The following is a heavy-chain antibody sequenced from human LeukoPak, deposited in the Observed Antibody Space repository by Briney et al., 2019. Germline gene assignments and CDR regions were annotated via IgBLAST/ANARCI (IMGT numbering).Heavy chain of an antibody. J-gene: IGHJ4*02. V-gene: IGHV3-48*03. Sequence: PGGSLRLSCAASGFTFSSYEMNWVRQAPGKGLEWVSYISSSGSTIYYADSVKGRFTISRDNAKNSLYLQMNSLRAEDTAVYYCASYYDSSGTFDYWGQGTLVTVSS. CDR3: ASYYDSSGTFDY. D-gene: IGHD3-22*01. CDR1: GFTFSSYE. CDR2: ISSSGSTI.